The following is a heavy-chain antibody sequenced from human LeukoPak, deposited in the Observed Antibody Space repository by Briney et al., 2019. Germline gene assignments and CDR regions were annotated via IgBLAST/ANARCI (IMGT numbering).Heavy chain of an antibody. CDR3: ARETGLNIVATFGY. Sequence: GGSLRLSCAASGFTVSSNYMSWVRQAPGKGLEWVALIWYDGSSKYYRDSVKGRFTISRDNSKNTLYLQMNSLRDEDTAVYYCARETGLNIVATFGYWGQGTLVTVSS. CDR2: IWYDGSSK. D-gene: IGHD5-12*01. J-gene: IGHJ4*02. V-gene: IGHV3-33*08. CDR1: GFTVSSNY.